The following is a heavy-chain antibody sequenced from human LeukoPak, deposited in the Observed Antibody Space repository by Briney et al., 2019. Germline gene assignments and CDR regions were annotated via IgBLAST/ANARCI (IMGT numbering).Heavy chain of an antibody. CDR3: ARTAYELRGQRLVPGFDS. J-gene: IGHJ4*02. CDR1: GFTFRIFE. Sequence: AGGSLRLSCAASGFTFRIFEMNWVRQAPGKGLEWVSYIGTITSTTYYADSVKGRFTVSRDDAKSSLYLQMSSLRAEDTAVYYCARTAYELRGQRLVPGFDSWGQGTLVTVSS. CDR2: IGTITSTT. V-gene: IGHV3-48*03. D-gene: IGHD6-13*01.